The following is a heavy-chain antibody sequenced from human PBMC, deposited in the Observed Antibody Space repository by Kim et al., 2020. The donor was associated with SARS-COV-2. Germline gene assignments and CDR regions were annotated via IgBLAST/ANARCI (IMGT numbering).Heavy chain of an antibody. CDR3: ARDRGYGSGSQRADY. V-gene: IGHV1-2*06. CDR2: INPNSGGT. D-gene: IGHD3-10*01. J-gene: IGHJ4*02. Sequence: ASVKVSCKASGYTFTGYYMHWVRQAPGQGLEWMGRINPNSGGTNYAQKFQGRVTMTRDTSISTAYMELSRLRSDDTAVYYCARDRGYGSGSQRADYWGQGTLVTVSS. CDR1: GYTFTGYY.